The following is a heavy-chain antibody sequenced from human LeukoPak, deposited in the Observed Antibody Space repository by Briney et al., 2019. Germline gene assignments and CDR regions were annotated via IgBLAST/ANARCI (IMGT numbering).Heavy chain of an antibody. CDR1: GFTFSSYG. D-gene: IGHD1-26*01. V-gene: IGHV3-30*18. CDR2: ISSDGSGK. J-gene: IGHJ4*02. Sequence: QPGGSLRLSCAASGFTFSSYGMHWVRQAPGKGLEWVAVISSDGSGKHYADSVKGRFTISRDNSKNTLYLQMNSLRAEDTALYYCVKDLTGGSYNFDYWGQGTLVTVSS. CDR3: VKDLTGGSYNFDY.